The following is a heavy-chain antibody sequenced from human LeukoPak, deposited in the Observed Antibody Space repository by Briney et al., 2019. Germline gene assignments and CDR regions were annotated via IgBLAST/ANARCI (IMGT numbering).Heavy chain of an antibody. Sequence: SGGPLRLSCAASGITFSSDRMNWVRQTPGKGLEWVSSITGSSDYIYYADSVKGRFTISRDNAKNSLFLQMNSLRVEDTAVYYCARDDWDHHYALHIWGQGTMVTVSS. CDR2: ITGSSDYI. J-gene: IGHJ3*02. CDR1: GITFSSDR. V-gene: IGHV3-21*01. D-gene: IGHD2-21*01. CDR3: ARDDWDHHYALHI.